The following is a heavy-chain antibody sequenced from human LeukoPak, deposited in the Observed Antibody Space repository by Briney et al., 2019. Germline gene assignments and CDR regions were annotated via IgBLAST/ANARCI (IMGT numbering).Heavy chain of an antibody. CDR3: ATHYCTNGVCYWFGWFDP. CDR2: FDPEDGET. V-gene: IGHV1-24*01. J-gene: IGHJ5*02. CDR1: GYTFTGYY. D-gene: IGHD2-8*01. Sequence: ASVKVSCKASGYTFTGYYMHWVRQAPGKGLEWMGGFDPEDGETIYAQKFQGRVTMTEDTSTDTAYMELSSLRSEDTAVYYCATHYCTNGVCYWFGWFDPWGQGTLVTVSS.